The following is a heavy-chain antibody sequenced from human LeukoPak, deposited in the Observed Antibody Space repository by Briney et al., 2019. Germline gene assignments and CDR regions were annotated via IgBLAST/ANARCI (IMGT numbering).Heavy chain of an antibody. Sequence: GGSLRLSCAASGLTFGSYGMHWVRQAPGKGLDWVAVISHEGSSQYYADSVKGRFTISRDNSKNTVYLQMNSLRAEDTAVYFCARPTSSSAWSPFDYWGQGTLVTVSS. J-gene: IGHJ4*02. D-gene: IGHD6-19*01. CDR3: ARPTSSSAWSPFDY. CDR1: GLTFGSYG. V-gene: IGHV3-30*03. CDR2: ISHEGSSQ.